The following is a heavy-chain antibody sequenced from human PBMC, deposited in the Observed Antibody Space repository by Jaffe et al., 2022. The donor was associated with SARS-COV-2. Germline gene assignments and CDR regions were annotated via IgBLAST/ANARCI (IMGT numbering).Heavy chain of an antibody. J-gene: IGHJ4*02. CDR3: AKVACGGSCHFDY. CDR2: ISYDGSNK. V-gene: IGHV3-30*18. Sequence: QVQLVESGGGVVQPGRSLRLSCAASGFTFSSYGMHWVRQAPGKGLEWVAVISYDGSNKYYADSVKGRFTISRDNSKNTLYLQMNSLRAEDTAVYYCAKVACGGSCHFDYWGQGTLVTVSS. CDR1: GFTFSSYG. D-gene: IGHD2-15*01.